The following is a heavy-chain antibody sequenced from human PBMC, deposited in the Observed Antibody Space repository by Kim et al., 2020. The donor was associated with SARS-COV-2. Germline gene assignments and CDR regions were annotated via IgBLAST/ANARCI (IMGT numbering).Heavy chain of an antibody. CDR1: GFTFSSYA. J-gene: IGHJ4*02. Sequence: GGSLRLSCAASGFTFSSYAMHWVRQAPGKGLEWVAVISYDGSNKYYADSVKGRFTISRDNSKNTLYLQMNSLRAEDTAVYYCASDYYGSGSYYIPFDYWGQGTLVTVSS. V-gene: IGHV3-30*04. CDR2: ISYDGSNK. CDR3: ASDYYGSGSYYIPFDY. D-gene: IGHD3-10*01.